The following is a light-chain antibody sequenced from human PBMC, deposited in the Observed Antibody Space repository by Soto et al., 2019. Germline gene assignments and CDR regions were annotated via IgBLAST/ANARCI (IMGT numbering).Light chain of an antibody. CDR1: QSVSSN. V-gene: IGKV3-15*01. Sequence: EIVMTQSPATLSVSPGERATLSCRASQSVSSNLAWYQQKPGQAHRLLISGASTRATGIPARFSGSGSGTEFTLTISSLQSEDFAVYYCQQYNNWPRTFGQGTKVDIK. CDR3: QQYNNWPRT. J-gene: IGKJ1*01. CDR2: GAS.